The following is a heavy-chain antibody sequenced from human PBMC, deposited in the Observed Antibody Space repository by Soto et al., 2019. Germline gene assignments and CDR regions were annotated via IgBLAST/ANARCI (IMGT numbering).Heavy chain of an antibody. Sequence: SETLSLTCAVYGGSFSGYSWTWIRQPPGTGLEWIGEINHSGSTNYNPSLKSRVTISVDTSKNQFSLKLTSVTAADTAVYYCARVKNTADFDYWGQGTQVTVS. J-gene: IGHJ4*02. CDR2: INHSGST. CDR3: ARVKNTADFDY. CDR1: GGSFSGYS. V-gene: IGHV4-34*01. D-gene: IGHD4-17*01.